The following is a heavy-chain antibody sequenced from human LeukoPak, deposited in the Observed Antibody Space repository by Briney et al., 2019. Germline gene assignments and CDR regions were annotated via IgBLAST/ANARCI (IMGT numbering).Heavy chain of an antibody. CDR3: ARDGFQGYDILTGYYKNWFDP. Sequence: SVKVSCKASGGTFSSYAISWVRQAPGQGLEWMGGIIPIFCTANYAQKFQGRVTITADESTSTAYMELSSLRSEDTAVYYCARDGFQGYDILTGYYKNWFDPWGQGTLVTVSS. CDR1: GGTFSSYA. J-gene: IGHJ5*02. CDR2: IIPIFCTA. V-gene: IGHV1-69*13. D-gene: IGHD3-9*01.